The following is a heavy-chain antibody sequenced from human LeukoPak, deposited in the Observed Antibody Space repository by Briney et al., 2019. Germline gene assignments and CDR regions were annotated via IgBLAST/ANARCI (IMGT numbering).Heavy chain of an antibody. J-gene: IGHJ4*02. CDR2: INHSGST. D-gene: IGHD2-2*03. Sequence: SETLSLTCTVSGYSISSGYYWGWIRQPPGKGLEWIGEINHSGSTNYNPSLKSRVTISVDTSKNQFSLKLSSVTAADTAVYYCARGVGFLGIVVVPAAIDYYFDYWGQGTLVTVSS. CDR1: GYSISSGYY. V-gene: IGHV4-38-2*02. CDR3: ARGVGFLGIVVVPAAIDYYFDY.